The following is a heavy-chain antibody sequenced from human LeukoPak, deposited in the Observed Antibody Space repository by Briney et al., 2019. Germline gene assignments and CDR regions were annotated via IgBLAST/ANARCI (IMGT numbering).Heavy chain of an antibody. CDR2: IKQDGSEK. V-gene: IGHV3-7*03. D-gene: IGHD2-15*01. J-gene: IGHJ4*02. CDR1: GFTFSDHY. Sequence: PGGSLRLSCAASGFTFSDHYMDWVRQAPGKGLEWVANIKQDGSEKYYVDSVKGRFTISRDNAKNSLYLQMNSLRAEDTAVYYCGRVSESLVNGGVSWSFDNWGQGTLVTVSS. CDR3: GRVSESLVNGGVSWSFDN.